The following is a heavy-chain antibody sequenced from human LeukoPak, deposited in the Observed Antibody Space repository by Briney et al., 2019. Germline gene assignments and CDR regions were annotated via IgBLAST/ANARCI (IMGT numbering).Heavy chain of an antibody. V-gene: IGHV3-7*01. CDR2: IKQDGSEK. CDR1: GFTFFNYW. J-gene: IGHJ4*02. CDR3: TRAYSDYDDYFNY. Sequence: GGSLRLSCAASGFTFFNYWMGWVRQAPGRGLEWVAIIKQDGSEKYYLDSVKGRFTISRDNPKNSLYLQMNSLRAEDTAIYYCTRAYSDYDDYFNYWGQGTRVTVSS. D-gene: IGHD5-12*01.